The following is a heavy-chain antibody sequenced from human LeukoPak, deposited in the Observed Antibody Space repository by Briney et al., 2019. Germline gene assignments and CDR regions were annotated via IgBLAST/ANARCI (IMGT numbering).Heavy chain of an antibody. CDR3: ARPGVTTVTRNWYFDL. D-gene: IGHD4-17*01. CDR2: IDSGGTT. V-gene: IGHV3-66*04. CDR1: GFTFSSYS. Sequence: GGSLRLSCAASGFTFSSYSMNWVRQAPGKGLEWVSGIDSGGTTYSADSVRGRFTISRDNCKNTLSLQMNSLRAEDTAVYYCARPGVTTVTRNWYFDLWGRGTLVTVSS. J-gene: IGHJ2*01.